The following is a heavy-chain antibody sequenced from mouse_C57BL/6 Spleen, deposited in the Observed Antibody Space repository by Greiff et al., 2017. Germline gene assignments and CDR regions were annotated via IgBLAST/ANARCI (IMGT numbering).Heavy chain of an antibody. CDR1: GYSFTDYN. V-gene: IGHV1-39*01. J-gene: IGHJ2*01. CDR3: ANSITTVVASDY. D-gene: IGHD1-1*01. Sequence: VQLKESGPELVKPGASVKISCKASGYSFTDYNMNWVKQSNGKSLEWIGVINPNYGTTSYNQKFKGKATLTVDQASSTANMQLTSLTSKDSAVYYFANSITTVVASDYWGQGTTLTVSS. CDR2: INPNYGTT.